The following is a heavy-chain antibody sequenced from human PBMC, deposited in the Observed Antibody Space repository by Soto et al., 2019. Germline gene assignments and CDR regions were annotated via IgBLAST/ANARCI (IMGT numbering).Heavy chain of an antibody. Sequence: QVQLQESGPGLVKPSETLSLTCTVSGASISSYHWSWIRQTPGKGLEWIGYLYYSGSANYNPSLKSRVTFSVDTSKNPVSLKLSAVTAADTGVYYCAAAVPAEYVFPYYYMDVWGKGTTVTVSS. CDR1: GASISSYH. CDR2: LYYSGSA. V-gene: IGHV4-59*01. J-gene: IGHJ6*03. D-gene: IGHD3-16*01. CDR3: AAAVPAEYVFPYYYMDV.